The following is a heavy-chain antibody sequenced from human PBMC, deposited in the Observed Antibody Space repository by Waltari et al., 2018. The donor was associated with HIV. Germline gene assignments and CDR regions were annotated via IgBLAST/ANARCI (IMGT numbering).Heavy chain of an antibody. CDR3: AREDIVVVPAAIPIYYYYGMDV. D-gene: IGHD2-2*02. Sequence: QVQLQESGPGLVKPSETLSLTCTVSGGSISSYYWSWIRQPPGKGLEWIGYIYYSGSTNYNPSLKSRVTISVDTSKNQFSLKLSSVTAADTAVYYCAREDIVVVPAAIPIYYYYGMDVWGQGTTVTVSS. CDR1: GGSISSYY. CDR2: IYYSGST. V-gene: IGHV4-59*01. J-gene: IGHJ6*02.